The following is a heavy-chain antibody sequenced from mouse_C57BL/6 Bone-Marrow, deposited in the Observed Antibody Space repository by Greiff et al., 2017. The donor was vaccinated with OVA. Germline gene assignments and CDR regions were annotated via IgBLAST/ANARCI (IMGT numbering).Heavy chain of an antibody. D-gene: IGHD1-1*01. CDR1: GYTFTDYY. Sequence: EVQLQQSGPVLVKPGASVKMSCKASGYTFTDYYMNWVKQSHGKSLEWIGVINPYNGGTSYNQKFKGKATLTVDKSSRPAYMELNSLTSEDSAVYYGARGGYGSSQALAYWGQGTLVTVSA. CDR3: ARGGYGSSQALAY. V-gene: IGHV1-19*01. CDR2: INPYNGGT. J-gene: IGHJ3*01.